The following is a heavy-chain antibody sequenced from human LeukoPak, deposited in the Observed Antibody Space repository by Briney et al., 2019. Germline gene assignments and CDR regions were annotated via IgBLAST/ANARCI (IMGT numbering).Heavy chain of an antibody. V-gene: IGHV3-23*01. J-gene: IGHJ3*02. D-gene: IGHD2-21*01. CDR3: VRDHLWSFDI. Sequence: GGSLRLSCAASGFTFSSYAMSWVRQAPGKGLEWVSAISGSGGSTYYADSVKGRFTISRDDAKNSLYLQMNSLRAEDTAIYYCVRDHLWSFDIWGQGTVVTVSS. CDR2: ISGSGGST. CDR1: GFTFSSYA.